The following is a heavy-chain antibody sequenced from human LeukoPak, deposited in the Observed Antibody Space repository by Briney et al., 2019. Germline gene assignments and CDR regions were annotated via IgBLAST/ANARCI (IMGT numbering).Heavy chain of an antibody. V-gene: IGHV4-59*12. J-gene: IGHJ5*02. D-gene: IGHD3-10*01. CDR3: ARAPYGLNWFDP. CDR2: IYYSGST. CDR1: GGSISSYY. Sequence: SETLSLTCTVSGGSISSYYWSWIRQPPGKGLEWIGYIYYSGSTNYNPSHKSRVTMSVDTSKNQFSLKLSSVTAADTAVYYCARAPYGLNWFDPWGQGTLVTVSS.